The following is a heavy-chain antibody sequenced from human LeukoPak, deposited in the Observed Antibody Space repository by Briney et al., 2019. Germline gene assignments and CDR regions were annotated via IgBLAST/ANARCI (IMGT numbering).Heavy chain of an antibody. CDR2: IRYDETKE. D-gene: IGHD1-1*01. CDR3: AKAAVATGYHYTYYMDV. CDR1: GFTFTSYG. J-gene: IGHJ6*03. Sequence: GGSLRLSCAASGFTFTSYGMHWVRQAPGKGLEWVAFIRYDETKEFYADSVKGRFTVSRDNSKSTLYLQMNSLRPEDTGVYCCAKAAVATGYHYTYYMDVWGKGTTVTIS. V-gene: IGHV3-30*02.